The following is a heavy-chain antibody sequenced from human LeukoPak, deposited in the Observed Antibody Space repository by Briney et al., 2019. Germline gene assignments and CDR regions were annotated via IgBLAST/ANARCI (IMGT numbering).Heavy chain of an antibody. V-gene: IGHV3-48*03. Sequence: GGSLRLFYAAWGFTFSSYEMNGVRQAPGKGLEWVSYISSSGSTIYYADSVKGRFTISRDNAKNSLYLQMNSLRAEDTAVYYCVRWYDAFDIWGQGTMVTVSS. CDR3: VRWYDAFDI. CDR2: ISSSGSTI. D-gene: IGHD2-15*01. J-gene: IGHJ3*02. CDR1: GFTFSSYE.